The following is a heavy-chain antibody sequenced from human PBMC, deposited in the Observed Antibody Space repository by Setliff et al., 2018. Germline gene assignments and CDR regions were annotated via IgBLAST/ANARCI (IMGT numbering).Heavy chain of an antibody. D-gene: IGHD2-2*01. CDR1: GYSFTSND. V-gene: IGHV1-8*03. J-gene: IGHJ3*02. Sequence: ASVKVSCKASGYSFTSNDINWVRQATGQGPEWMGWLNPSSGNTGYAPKFQGRVTITRSTSLSTAYMELRSLRSDDTAVYYCARVLFHCSSTSCYLDAFDIWGQGTMVTVSS. CDR2: LNPSSGNT. CDR3: ARVLFHCSSTSCYLDAFDI.